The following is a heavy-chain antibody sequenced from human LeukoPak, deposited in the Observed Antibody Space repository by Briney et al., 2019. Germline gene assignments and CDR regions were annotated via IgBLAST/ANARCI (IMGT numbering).Heavy chain of an antibody. CDR2: ISSSSSTI. CDR1: GFTFSSYS. J-gene: IGHJ4*02. CDR3: ARGSGIVGAPPFGY. Sequence: GGSLRLSCAASGFTFSSYSMNWVRQAPGKGLEWVSYISSSSSTIYYADSVKGRFTISRDNAKNSLYLQMNSLRAEDTAVYYCARGSGIVGAPPFGYWGQGTLVTVSS. V-gene: IGHV3-48*01. D-gene: IGHD1-26*01.